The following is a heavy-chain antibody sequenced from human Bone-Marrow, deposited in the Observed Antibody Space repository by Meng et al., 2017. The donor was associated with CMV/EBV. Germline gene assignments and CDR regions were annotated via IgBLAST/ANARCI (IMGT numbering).Heavy chain of an antibody. Sequence: SETLSLTCTVSGFSISSYYWSWIRQPPGKGLEWIGNIYYSGSTYYQPSLKRRVTITVDTSKNQISLKLSSVTAADTAIYYCARLTILRGLLHVRAFDIWGQGTRVTVSS. CDR2: IYYSGST. V-gene: IGHV4-59*12. D-gene: IGHD3-10*01. J-gene: IGHJ3*02. CDR1: GFSISSYY. CDR3: ARLTILRGLLHVRAFDI.